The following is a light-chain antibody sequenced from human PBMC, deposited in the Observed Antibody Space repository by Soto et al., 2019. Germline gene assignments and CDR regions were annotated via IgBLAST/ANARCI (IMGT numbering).Light chain of an antibody. CDR3: QVWDDNSDHTGV. J-gene: IGLJ3*02. Sequence: SYELTQPPSVSVAPGQTATITCGGNNIGTKSVHWYQQKPGQAPVLVVFHDRDRPSGIPDRFYGSHSGNTATLNISRVEAGDEADYYCQVWDDNSDHTGVFGVGTKLTVL. CDR2: HDR. CDR1: NIGTKS. V-gene: IGLV3-21*02.